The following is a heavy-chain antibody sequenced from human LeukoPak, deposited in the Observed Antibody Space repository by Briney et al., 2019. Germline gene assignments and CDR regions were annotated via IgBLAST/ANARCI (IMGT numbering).Heavy chain of an antibody. J-gene: IGHJ4*02. CDR2: INPDSGAT. Sequence: GASVRVSCKASGYTFTAYYMHWVRQAPGQGLEWMGWINPDSGATRYAQNFQGRVTMTRGTSITTAYMELSGLRSDDMAVYYCARDVDATAALDYWGPGTLVTVSS. V-gene: IGHV1-2*02. CDR1: GYTFTAYY. D-gene: IGHD6-13*01. CDR3: ARDVDATAALDY.